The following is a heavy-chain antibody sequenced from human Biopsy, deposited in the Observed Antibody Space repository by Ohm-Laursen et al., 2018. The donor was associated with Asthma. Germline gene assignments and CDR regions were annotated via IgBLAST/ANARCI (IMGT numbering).Heavy chain of an antibody. Sequence: SLRLSCSASGFTFSDYDMHWVRQAPGKGLEWVAVISYDGTNKDYADSVQGRVTISRDNSKNTLSLQMNSLRAEDTAVYYCARAYGGSFFSGSFDIWGQGTMVTVSS. CDR1: GFTFSDYD. CDR2: ISYDGTNK. J-gene: IGHJ3*02. CDR3: ARAYGGSFFSGSFDI. V-gene: IGHV3-30*14. D-gene: IGHD4-23*01.